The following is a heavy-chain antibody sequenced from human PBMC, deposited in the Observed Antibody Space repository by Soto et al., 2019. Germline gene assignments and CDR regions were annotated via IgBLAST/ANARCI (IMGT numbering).Heavy chain of an antibody. Sequence: EAQLVESGGGLVQPGGSLRLSCAASEFTFSSYSMNWVRQAPGKGLEWISYISSSSSTIYYADSVRGRFTLSRDNAKNSLYLQMNSLRDEDTAVYYCARDSPTGWHFDYWGQGTLVTVSS. J-gene: IGHJ4*02. CDR2: ISSSSSTI. CDR1: EFTFSSYS. V-gene: IGHV3-48*02. D-gene: IGHD6-19*01. CDR3: ARDSPTGWHFDY.